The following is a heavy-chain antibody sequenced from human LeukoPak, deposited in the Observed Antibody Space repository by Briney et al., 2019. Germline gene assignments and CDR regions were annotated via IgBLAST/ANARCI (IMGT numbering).Heavy chain of an antibody. D-gene: IGHD3-22*01. V-gene: IGHV1-69*01. CDR2: IIPIFGTA. CDR1: GGTFSSYA. J-gene: IGHJ5*02. Sequence: ASVKVSCKASGGTFSSYAFSWVRQAPGQGLEWMGGIIPIFGTANYAQKFQGRVTITADESTSTAYMELSSLRSEDTAVYYCARVRRPGYYDSIGGTCFDPWGQGTLVTVSS. CDR3: ARVRRPGYYDSIGGTCFDP.